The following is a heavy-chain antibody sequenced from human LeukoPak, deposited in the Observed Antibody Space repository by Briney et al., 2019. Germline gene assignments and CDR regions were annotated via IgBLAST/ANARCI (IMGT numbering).Heavy chain of an antibody. CDR2: IYYSGST. V-gene: IGHV4-59*08. CDR3: ASHRSGRTTFDI. J-gene: IGHJ3*02. CDR1: GGSISGYY. D-gene: IGHD2-15*01. Sequence: PSETLSLTCTVSGGSISGYYWSWIRQPPGKGLEWIGYIYYSGSTNYNPSLKSRVTISVDTSKNQFSLKLSSVTAADTAVYYCASHRSGRTTFDIWGQGTMVTVSS.